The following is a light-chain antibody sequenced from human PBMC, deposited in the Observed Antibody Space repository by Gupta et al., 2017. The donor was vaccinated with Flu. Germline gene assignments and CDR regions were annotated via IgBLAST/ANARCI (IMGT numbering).Light chain of an antibody. CDR2: DAS. CDR3: QQYESWPPFT. CDR1: QSVTTH. V-gene: IGKV3-15*01. Sequence: ATLSVSPGERVTLSCRASQSVTTHLAWYRQKPGQAPRLLIYDASTRAAGIPARFSGDGSGTEFTLTISGLQSEDFGVYYCQQYESWPPFTFGGGTKVE. J-gene: IGKJ4*01.